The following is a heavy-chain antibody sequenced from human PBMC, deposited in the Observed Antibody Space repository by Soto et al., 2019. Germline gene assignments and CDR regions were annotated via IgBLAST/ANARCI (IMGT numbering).Heavy chain of an antibody. D-gene: IGHD2-2*01. CDR2: IYYSGST. CDR3: ARDMGYCSSTSCSMNGFDP. V-gene: IGHV4-59*01. CDR1: GGSISSYY. Sequence: QSQTLSLTCTVSGGSISSYYWSWIRQPPGKGLEWIGYIYYSGSTNYNPSLKSRVTISVDTSKNQFSLKLSSVTAADTAVYYCARDMGYCSSTSCSMNGFDPWGQGTLVTVSS. J-gene: IGHJ5*02.